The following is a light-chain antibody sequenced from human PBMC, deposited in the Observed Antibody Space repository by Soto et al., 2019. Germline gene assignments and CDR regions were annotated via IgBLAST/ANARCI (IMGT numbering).Light chain of an antibody. CDR1: QTVRDSY. CDR3: QQYGSSPGT. J-gene: IGKJ1*01. CDR2: DTS. V-gene: IGKV3-20*01. Sequence: EIVLTQSPGTLSLSPGERATLSCRASQTVRDSYLAWYQQKPGQAPSLLIYDTSIRATSIPDRVSGSGSGTDFALTISRVEPEDSAMYFCQQYGSSPGTFGQGTKVEI.